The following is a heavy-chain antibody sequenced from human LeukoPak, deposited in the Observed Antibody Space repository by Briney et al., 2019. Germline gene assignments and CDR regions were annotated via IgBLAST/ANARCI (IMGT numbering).Heavy chain of an antibody. V-gene: IGHV3-48*01. CDR1: GFTFSSYS. CDR3: ARDDHAVVTGRGYSYGYPYYYYGMDV. D-gene: IGHD5-18*01. CDR2: ISSSSSTI. J-gene: IGHJ6*02. Sequence: GGSLRLSCAASGFTFSSYSMNWVRQAPGKGLEWVSYISSSSSTIYYADSVKGRFTISRDNAKNSLYLQMNSLRAEDTAVYYCARDDHAVVTGRGYSYGYPYYYYGMDVWGQGTTVTVSS.